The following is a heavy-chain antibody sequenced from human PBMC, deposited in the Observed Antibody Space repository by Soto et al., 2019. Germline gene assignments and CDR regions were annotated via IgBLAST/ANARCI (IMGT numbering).Heavy chain of an antibody. J-gene: IGHJ5*02. CDR1: GYTFTSYY. V-gene: IGHV1-46*01. Sequence: ASVKVSCKASGYTFTSYYMHWVRQAPGQGLEWMGIINPSGGSTGYAQKFQGRVTMTRDTSTSTVYMELSSLRSEDTAVYYCARDIVWGSYRNNWFDPWGQGTLVTVSS. CDR2: INPSGGST. CDR3: ARDIVWGSYRNNWFDP. D-gene: IGHD3-16*02.